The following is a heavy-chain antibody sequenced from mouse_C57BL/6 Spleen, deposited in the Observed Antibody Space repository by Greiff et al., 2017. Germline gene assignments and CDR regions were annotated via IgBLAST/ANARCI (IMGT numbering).Heavy chain of an antibody. CDR1: GFTFSSYA. CDR2: ISSGGDYI. Sequence: EVHLVESGEGLVKPGGSLKLSCAASGFTFSSYAMSWVRQTPERRLEWVAYISSGGDYIYYADTVKGRFTISRDNARNTLYLQMSSLKSEDTAMYYCTRDIGMAHFDYWGQGTTLTVSS. V-gene: IGHV5-9-1*02. CDR3: TRDIGMAHFDY. D-gene: IGHD2-14*01. J-gene: IGHJ2*01.